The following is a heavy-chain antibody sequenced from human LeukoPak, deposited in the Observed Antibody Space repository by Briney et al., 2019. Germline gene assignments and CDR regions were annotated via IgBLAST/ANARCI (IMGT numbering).Heavy chain of an antibody. V-gene: IGHV3-9*01. CDR1: GFTFNNYV. J-gene: IGHJ4*02. CDR2: ITWNSGNI. Sequence: GGSLRLSCAASGFTFNNYVMHWVRQAPGKGLEWVSSITWNSGNIGYADSVKGRFTISRDNAKNSLYLQMNSLRAEDTALYYCAKDIGLERHHFDYWGQGTLVTVSS. CDR3: AKDIGLERHHFDY. D-gene: IGHD1-1*01.